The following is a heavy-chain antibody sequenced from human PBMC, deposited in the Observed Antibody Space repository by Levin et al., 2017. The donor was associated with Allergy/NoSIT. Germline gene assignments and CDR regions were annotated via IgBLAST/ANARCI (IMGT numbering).Heavy chain of an antibody. J-gene: IGHJ4*02. D-gene: IGHD3-9*01. V-gene: IGHV4-39*01. CDR3: ARSYFDILTGYYFDF. CDR1: GGSISSDSYY. CDR2: IHYSGST. Sequence: SSETLSLNCTVSGGSISSDSYYWDWIRQPPGKGLEWIGSIHYSGSTDYNPSLKNRITIFADTSKKQFSLKLRSVTATDTATYYCARSYFDILTGYYFDFWGQGTLVTVST.